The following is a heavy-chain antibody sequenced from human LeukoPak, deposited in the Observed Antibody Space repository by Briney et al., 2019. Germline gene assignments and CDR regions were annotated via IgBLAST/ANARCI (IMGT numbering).Heavy chain of an antibody. Sequence: SETLSLTCTVSGDSISSSSYSWGWIRQPPGKGLEWIGSFYYSGSTCYNLSLKSRVTISVDTSKNHFSLKLSSVTAADTAVYYCARRGYYDSSGYLYWGQGTLVTVAS. CDR1: GDSISSSSYS. D-gene: IGHD3-22*01. CDR2: FYYSGST. CDR3: ARRGYYDSSGYLY. J-gene: IGHJ4*02. V-gene: IGHV4-39*02.